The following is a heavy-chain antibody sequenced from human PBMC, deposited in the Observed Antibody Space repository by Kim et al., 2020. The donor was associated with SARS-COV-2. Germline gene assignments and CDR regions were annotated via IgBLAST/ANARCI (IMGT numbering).Heavy chain of an antibody. Sequence: GGSLRLSCAASGFNFNSKGMHWVRQAPGKGLEWVSGISRNSGSVGYADSVKGRFTISRDNAKNSLYLQMNSLKTEDTACYYCARDFERGDDFWSGFGLWGQGTLVTVSS. CDR2: ISRNSGSV. D-gene: IGHD3-3*01. V-gene: IGHV3-9*01. J-gene: IGHJ4*02. CDR1: GFNFNSKG. CDR3: ARDFERGDDFWSGFGL.